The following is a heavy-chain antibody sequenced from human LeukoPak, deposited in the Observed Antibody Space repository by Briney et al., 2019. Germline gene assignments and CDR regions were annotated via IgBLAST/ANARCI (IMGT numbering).Heavy chain of an antibody. J-gene: IGHJ4*02. CDR3: ARSMVRGLRVPDY. CDR1: GGSISSYY. V-gene: IGHV4-59*01. CDR2: IYYSGST. D-gene: IGHD3-10*01. Sequence: SETLSLTCTVSGGSISSYYWSWIRQPPGKGLEWIGYIYYSGSTNYNPSLKSRVTISVDTSKNQFSLKLSSVTAADTAVYYCARSMVRGLRVPDYWGQGTLVTVSS.